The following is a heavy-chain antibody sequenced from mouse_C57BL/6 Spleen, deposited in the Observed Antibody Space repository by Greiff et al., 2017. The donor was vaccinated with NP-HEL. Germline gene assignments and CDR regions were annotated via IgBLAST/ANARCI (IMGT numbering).Heavy chain of an antibody. CDR3: TDGDGAWFAY. Sequence: VKLQASGAELVRPGASVTLSCKASGYTFTDYEMHWVKQTPVHGLEWIGAIDPETGGTAYNQKFKGKAILTADKSSSTAYMELRSLTSEDSAVYYCTDGDGAWFAYWGQGTLVTVSA. CDR1: GYTFTDYE. V-gene: IGHV1-15*01. D-gene: IGHD3-3*01. J-gene: IGHJ3*01. CDR2: IDPETGGT.